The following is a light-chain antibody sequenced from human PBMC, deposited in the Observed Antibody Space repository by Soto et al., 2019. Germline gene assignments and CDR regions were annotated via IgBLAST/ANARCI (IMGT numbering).Light chain of an antibody. CDR1: QSVSSY. Sequence: EIVLTQSPATLSLSPGERATLCGRASQSVSSYLAWYQQKPGRAPRLLIYDASNRATGIPARFSGSGSGTDFTLTISSLEPEDFAVYYCQQRSNSWTFGQGTKVDNK. V-gene: IGKV3-11*01. CDR3: QQRSNSWT. CDR2: DAS. J-gene: IGKJ1*01.